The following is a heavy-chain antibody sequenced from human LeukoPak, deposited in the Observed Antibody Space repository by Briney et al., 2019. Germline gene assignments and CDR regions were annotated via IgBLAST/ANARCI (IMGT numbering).Heavy chain of an antibody. CDR2: IIPIFGTA. D-gene: IGHD1-26*01. Sequence: SVKVSCKASGGTFSSYAISWVRQAPGQGLEWMGGIIPIFGTANYAQKFQGRVTITADESTSTAYMELSSLRSEDTAVYYCASSQVGATNGGYYFDYWGQGTLVTVSS. V-gene: IGHV1-69*13. CDR3: ASSQVGATNGGYYFDY. J-gene: IGHJ4*02. CDR1: GGTFSSYA.